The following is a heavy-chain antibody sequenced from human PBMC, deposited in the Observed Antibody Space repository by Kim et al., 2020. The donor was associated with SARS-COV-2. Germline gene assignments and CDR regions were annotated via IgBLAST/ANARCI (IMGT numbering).Heavy chain of an antibody. J-gene: IGHJ4*02. Sequence: GGSLRLSCAASGFTFSSYVMHWVRQAPGKGLVWVSRINHDGTDTSYADSVKGRFTISRDDAKNTVYLQMNSLSAEDTAVYYCVRDDLRYSFDYWGLGTLVTVSS. CDR3: VRDDLRYSFDY. CDR2: INHDGTDT. CDR1: GFTFSSYV. V-gene: IGHV3-74*01. D-gene: IGHD3-3*01.